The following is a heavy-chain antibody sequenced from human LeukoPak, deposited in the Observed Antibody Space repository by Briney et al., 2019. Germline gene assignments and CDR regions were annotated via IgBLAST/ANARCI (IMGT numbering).Heavy chain of an antibody. CDR1: GYIFTNYW. CDR2: IYPGDSDT. Sequence: GESLKISCKGSGYIFTNYWIGWVRQMPGKGLEWMGIIYPGDSDTRYSPSFQGQVTISADKSISTAYLQWSSLKASDTAMYYCARVGPLSGYYYDSSGSYYFDYWGQGTLVTVSS. D-gene: IGHD3-22*01. V-gene: IGHV5-51*01. J-gene: IGHJ4*02. CDR3: ARVGPLSGYYYDSSGSYYFDY.